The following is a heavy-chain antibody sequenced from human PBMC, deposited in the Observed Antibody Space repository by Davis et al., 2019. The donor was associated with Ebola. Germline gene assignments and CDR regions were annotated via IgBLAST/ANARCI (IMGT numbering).Heavy chain of an antibody. CDR2: INAGNAHT. V-gene: IGHV1-3*01. D-gene: IGHD2-2*01. CDR1: GYTFTSYA. J-gene: IGHJ6*02. CDR3: ARDRGCSGTSCYYYYYGMDV. Sequence: ASVKVSCKASGYTFTSYAMHWVRQAPGQRLEWMGWINAGNAHTKYSQKFQGRVTITRDTSASTAYMELSSLRSEDTAVYYCARDRGCSGTSCYYYYYGMDVWGQGTTVTVSS.